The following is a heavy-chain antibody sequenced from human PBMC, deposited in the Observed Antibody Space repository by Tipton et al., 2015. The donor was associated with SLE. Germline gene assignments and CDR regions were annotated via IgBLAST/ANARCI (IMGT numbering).Heavy chain of an antibody. V-gene: IGHV4-39*07. Sequence: TLSLTCTVSGASISSNNYYWGWIRQPPGKGLEWIGNVLYSGSTYYNPSLKSRVTISVDTSKNQFSLKLSSVTAADTAVYYCARGASWGLELDYWGQGTLVTVSS. CDR3: ARGASWGLELDY. CDR2: VLYSGST. J-gene: IGHJ4*02. D-gene: IGHD1-7*01. CDR1: GASISSNNYY.